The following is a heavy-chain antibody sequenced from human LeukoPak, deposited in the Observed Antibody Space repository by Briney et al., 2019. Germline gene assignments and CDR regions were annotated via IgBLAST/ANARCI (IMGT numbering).Heavy chain of an antibody. Sequence: GGSLGLSCAASGFTFSSHWMNWVRQAPGKGLEWVANINQDGGVQYYVDSVKGRFTISRDNAENSLYLQMNSLRAEDTAVYYCARGMTVAANWFDPWGQGTLVTVSS. D-gene: IGHD6-19*01. V-gene: IGHV3-7*04. J-gene: IGHJ5*02. CDR2: INQDGGVQ. CDR1: GFTFSSHW. CDR3: ARGMTVAANWFDP.